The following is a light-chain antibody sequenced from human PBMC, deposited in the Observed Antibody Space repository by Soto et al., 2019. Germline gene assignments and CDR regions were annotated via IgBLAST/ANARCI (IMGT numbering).Light chain of an antibody. CDR3: QQYDSSRLS. CDR2: GAS. CDR1: QSVSSSY. Sequence: EIVLTQSPGTLSLSPGERATLSCRASQSVSSSYLAWYQQKPGQAPRLLIYGASSRATGIPDRFSGSGSGTDFTFTISRLEPEDFAVYYCQQYDSSRLSFGGGTKVEIK. V-gene: IGKV3-20*01. J-gene: IGKJ4*01.